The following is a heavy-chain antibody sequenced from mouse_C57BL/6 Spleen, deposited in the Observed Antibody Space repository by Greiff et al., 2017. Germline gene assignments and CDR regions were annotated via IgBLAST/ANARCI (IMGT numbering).Heavy chain of an antibody. Sequence: QVQLQQPGAELVKPGASVKMSCKASGYTFTSYWITWVKQRPGQGLEWIGDIYPGSGSTNYNEKFKSKATLTVDTSSSTAYMQLSSLTSEDSAVYYCARKEAYYYGSSPWFAYWGQGTLVTVSA. V-gene: IGHV1-55*01. CDR2: IYPGSGST. J-gene: IGHJ3*01. CDR3: ARKEAYYYGSSPWFAY. D-gene: IGHD1-1*01. CDR1: GYTFTSYW.